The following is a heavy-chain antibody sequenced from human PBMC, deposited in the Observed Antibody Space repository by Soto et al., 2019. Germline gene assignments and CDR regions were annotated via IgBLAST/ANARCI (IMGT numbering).Heavy chain of an antibody. CDR2: ISYDGSNK. CDR3: ARGVVVVPEYYYYGMDV. V-gene: IGHV3-30-3*01. CDR1: GFTFSSYA. J-gene: IGHJ6*02. D-gene: IGHD2-2*01. Sequence: GGSLRLSCAASGFTFSSYAMHWVRQAPGKGLEWVAVISYDGSNKYYADSVKGRFTISRDNSKNTLYLQMNSLRAEDTAVYYCARGVVVVPEYYYYGMDVWGQGTTVTVSS.